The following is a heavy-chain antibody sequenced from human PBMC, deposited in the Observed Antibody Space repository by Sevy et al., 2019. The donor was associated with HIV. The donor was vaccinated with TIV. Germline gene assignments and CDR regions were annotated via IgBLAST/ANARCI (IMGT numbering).Heavy chain of an antibody. V-gene: IGHV1-2*02. CDR2: INPNNGGT. J-gene: IGHJ4*02. Sequence: ASLKVSCKASGYSFTGYYIHWVRQAPGQGLEWMGWINPNNGGTNYAQEFQGRVTMTRDTSISTVYMELSRLKSDDTAVYYCARAPVYCRGGNCYPYHFDYWGQGTLVTVS. CDR1: GYSFTGYY. D-gene: IGHD2-15*01. CDR3: ARAPVYCRGGNCYPYHFDY.